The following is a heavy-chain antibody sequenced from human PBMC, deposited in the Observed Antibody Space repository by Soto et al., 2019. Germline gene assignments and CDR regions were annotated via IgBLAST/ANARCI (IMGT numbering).Heavy chain of an antibody. CDR3: AGTTSLQWYYMDV. CDR1: GDSVSSNSAA. D-gene: IGHD1-7*01. J-gene: IGHJ6*03. V-gene: IGHV6-1*01. CDR2: TYYRSRWYN. Sequence: QVQLQQSGPGLVKPSQTLSLTCAISGDSVSSNSAAWNWIRRSPSGGLEWLGRTYYRSRWYNDYAVSVRSRITINPDTSKNQFSLHLNSVTPEDTAVYHCAGTTSLQWYYMDVWGKGTTVTVSS.